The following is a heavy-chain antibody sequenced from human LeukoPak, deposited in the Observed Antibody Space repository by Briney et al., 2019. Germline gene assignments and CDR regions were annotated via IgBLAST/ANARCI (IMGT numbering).Heavy chain of an antibody. Sequence: GGSLRLSCAASGSTFSTYGMSWVRQAPGKGLEWISVISGSGGSTYYADSVKGRFTISRDNSKNTLHLQMNSLRAEDTAVYYCARDGYYPKKNDYWGQGTLVTVSS. D-gene: IGHD3-3*01. V-gene: IGHV3-23*01. CDR3: ARDGYYPKKNDY. J-gene: IGHJ4*02. CDR2: ISGSGGST. CDR1: GSTFSTYG.